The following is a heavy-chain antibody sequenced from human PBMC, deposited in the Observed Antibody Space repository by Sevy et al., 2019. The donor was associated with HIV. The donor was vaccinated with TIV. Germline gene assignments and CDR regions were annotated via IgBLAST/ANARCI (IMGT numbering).Heavy chain of an antibody. Sequence: GGSLRLSCAASGLTFSTYSMNWVRQAPGKGLEWVSYISSSSSTIYYADSVEGRFTISRDNAKNSLYLQMNSLRAEDTAVYYCASPLPFYYGSGSEEFDYWGRGTLVTVSS. CDR3: ASPLPFYYGSGSEEFDY. J-gene: IGHJ4*02. CDR2: ISSSSSTI. D-gene: IGHD3-10*01. CDR1: GLTFSTYS. V-gene: IGHV3-48*01.